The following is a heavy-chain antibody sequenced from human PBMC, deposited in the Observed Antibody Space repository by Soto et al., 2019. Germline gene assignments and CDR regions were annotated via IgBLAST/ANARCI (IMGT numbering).Heavy chain of an antibody. D-gene: IGHD3-10*01. V-gene: IGHV1-69*12. CDR1: GGTFSSYA. Sequence: QVQLVQSGAEVKKPGSSVKVSCKASGGTFSSYAISWVRQAPGQGLEWMGGIIPIFGTANYAQKFQGRVTITADECASTAYLELRSLRSEDTAVYYCALWFGDLTPHGYFDYWGQGTLVTVSS. CDR3: ALWFGDLTPHGYFDY. CDR2: IIPIFGTA. J-gene: IGHJ4*02.